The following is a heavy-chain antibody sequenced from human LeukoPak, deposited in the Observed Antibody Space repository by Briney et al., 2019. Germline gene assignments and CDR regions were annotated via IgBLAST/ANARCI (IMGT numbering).Heavy chain of an antibody. CDR3: AIERTTMIVVVMDV. CDR2: INPNSGGT. Sequence: ASVKVSCKASGYTFTGYYMHWVRQAPGQGLEWMGWINPNSGGTNYAQKFQGRVTMTRDTSISTAYMELSRLRSDDTAVYYCAIERTTMIVVVMDVWGQGTTVTVSS. V-gene: IGHV1-2*02. CDR1: GYTFTGYY. D-gene: IGHD3-22*01. J-gene: IGHJ6*02.